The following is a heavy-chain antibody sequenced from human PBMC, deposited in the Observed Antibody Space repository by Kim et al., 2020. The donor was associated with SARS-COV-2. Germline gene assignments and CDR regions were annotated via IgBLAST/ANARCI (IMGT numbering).Heavy chain of an antibody. D-gene: IGHD1-26*01. CDR1: VFTFSSYE. Sequence: GGSLRLSCAASVFTFSSYEMNWVRQAPGKGLEWVSYITSSGSAIYYADSVKGRFTISRDNAKNSLYLQMNSLRAEDTAVYYCARGGQSYTVFDYWGQGTL. CDR3: ARGGQSYTVFDY. V-gene: IGHV3-48*03. CDR2: ITSSGSAI. J-gene: IGHJ4*02.